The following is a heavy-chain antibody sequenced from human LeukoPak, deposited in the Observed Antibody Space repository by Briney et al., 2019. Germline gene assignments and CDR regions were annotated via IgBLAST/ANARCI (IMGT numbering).Heavy chain of an antibody. CDR1: GFTFSSYA. CDR2: ISYDGSNK. Sequence: GGSLRLSCAASGFTFSSYAMHGVRQAPGKGLEWVAVISYDGSNKYYADSVKGRFTISRDNSKNTLYLQMNSLRAEDTAVYYCARDDGHAFDIWGQGRMVTVSS. D-gene: IGHD3/OR15-3a*01. CDR3: ARDDGHAFDI. J-gene: IGHJ3*02. V-gene: IGHV3-30*04.